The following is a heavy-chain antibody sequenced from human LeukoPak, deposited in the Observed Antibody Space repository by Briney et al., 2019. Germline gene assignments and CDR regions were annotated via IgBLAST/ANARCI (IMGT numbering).Heavy chain of an antibody. J-gene: IGHJ3*02. V-gene: IGHV4-34*01. CDR3: ARLLSYDFWSGYLPGAFDI. CDR2: INHSGST. D-gene: IGHD3-3*01. CDR1: GGSLSGYY. Sequence: PSETLSLTCAVYGGSLSGYYWSWIRQPPGKGLEWIGEINHSGSTYYNPSLKSRVTISVDTSKNQFSLKLSSVTAADTAVYYCARLLSYDFWSGYLPGAFDIWGQGTMVTVFS.